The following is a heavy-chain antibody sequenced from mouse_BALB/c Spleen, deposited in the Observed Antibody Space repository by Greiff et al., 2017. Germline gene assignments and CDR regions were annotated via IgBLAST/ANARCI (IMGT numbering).Heavy chain of an antibody. CDR1: GYSFTSYW. J-gene: IGHJ4*01. D-gene: IGHD2-1*01. V-gene: IGHV1-69*02. Sequence: QVQLQQPGAELVRPGASVKLSCKASGYSFTSYWMNWVKQRPGQGLEWIGMINPCDSDTKFNQKFKDKATLTVDKSSSTAYMQLSSPTSEDSAVYYCARGGNYDAMDYWGQGTSVTVSS. CDR2: INPCDSDT. CDR3: ARGGNYDAMDY.